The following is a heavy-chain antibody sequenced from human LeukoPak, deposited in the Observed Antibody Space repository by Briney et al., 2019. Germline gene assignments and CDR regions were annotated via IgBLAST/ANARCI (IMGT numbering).Heavy chain of an antibody. J-gene: IGHJ4*02. Sequence: GGSLRLSCAASGFTFSHFGVNWVRQAPGKGLEWVSYISTSSGTIYYADSVKGRFTISRDNANNSLSLHLNSLRAEDTAVYYCARDRSLATPFDYWGQGTLVTVSS. CDR2: ISTSSGTI. CDR1: GFTFSHFG. CDR3: ARDRSLATPFDY. V-gene: IGHV3-48*01. D-gene: IGHD5-12*01.